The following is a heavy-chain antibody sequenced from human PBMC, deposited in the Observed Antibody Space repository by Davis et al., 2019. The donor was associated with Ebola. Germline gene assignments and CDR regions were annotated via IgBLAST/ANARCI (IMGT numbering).Heavy chain of an antibody. CDR3: ARAIGYCTSRTCYGRAFDLDP. D-gene: IGHD2-2*01. V-gene: IGHV4-59*01. J-gene: IGHJ5*02. CDR1: GGSIRDYF. CDR2: IYYSGSS. Sequence: MPGGSLRLSCTVSGGSIRDYFYNWIRQPPGKGLEWIGHIYYSGSSKYNLSLNGRVTMSADTSKNQFSLRLSSVTAADTAIYYCARAIGYCTSRTCYGRAFDLDPWGQGTLVTVSS.